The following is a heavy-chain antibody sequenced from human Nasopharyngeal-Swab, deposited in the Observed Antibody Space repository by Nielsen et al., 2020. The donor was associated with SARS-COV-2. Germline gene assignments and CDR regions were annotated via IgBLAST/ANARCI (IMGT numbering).Heavy chain of an antibody. J-gene: IGHJ6*03. CDR2: IKSKTDGGTT. CDR3: TTDPQQWLVEYYYYMDV. CDR1: GFTFSNAW. Sequence: GGSLRLYCAASGFTFSNAWMSWVRQAPGKGLEWVGRIKSKTDGGTTDYAAPVKGRFTISRDDSKNTLYLQMNSLKTEDTAVYYCTTDPQQWLVEYYYYMDVWGKGTTVTVSS. V-gene: IGHV3-15*01. D-gene: IGHD6-19*01.